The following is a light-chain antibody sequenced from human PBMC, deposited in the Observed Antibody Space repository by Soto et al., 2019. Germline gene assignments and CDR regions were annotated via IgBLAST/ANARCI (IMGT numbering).Light chain of an antibody. CDR1: QDISAW. CDR3: QQANSCPLT. Sequence: IQMTQSPSSVTASVGDTVTITCRASQDISAWLAWYQQKPGRAPRLLIYSASTLLSGVPSRFSGSGSGTDFTLTISSLQPADFATYYCQQANSCPLTFGGGTKVEIK. J-gene: IGKJ4*01. V-gene: IGKV1-12*01. CDR2: SAS.